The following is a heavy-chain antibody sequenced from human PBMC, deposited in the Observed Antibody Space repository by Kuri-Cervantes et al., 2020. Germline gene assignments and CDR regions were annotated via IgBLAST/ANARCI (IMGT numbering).Heavy chain of an antibody. CDR2: ISYDGSNK. J-gene: IGHJ4*02. D-gene: IGHD6-13*01. CDR3: ARDGVSIAAAGIYYFDY. CDR1: GFTFSSYA. V-gene: IGHV3-30-3*01. Sequence: GESLKISCAASGFTFSSYAMHWVRQAPGNGLEWVAVISYDGSNKYYADSVKGRFTISRDNSKNTLYLQMNSLRAEDTAVYYCARDGVSIAAAGIYYFDYWGQGTLVTVSS.